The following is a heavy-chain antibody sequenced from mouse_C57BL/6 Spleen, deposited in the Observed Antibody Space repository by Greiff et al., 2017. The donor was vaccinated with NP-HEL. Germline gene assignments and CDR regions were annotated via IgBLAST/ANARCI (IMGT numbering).Heavy chain of an antibody. CDR1: GYTFTDYN. Sequence: EVQLQQSGPELVKPGASVKIPCKASGYTFTDYNMDWVKQSHGKSLEWIGDINPNNGGTIYNQKFKGKATLTVDKSSSTAYMELRSLTSEDTAVYYCARGYYYGSSYDYFDYWGQGTTLTVSS. CDR3: ARGYYYGSSYDYFDY. D-gene: IGHD1-1*01. CDR2: INPNNGGT. V-gene: IGHV1-18*01. J-gene: IGHJ2*01.